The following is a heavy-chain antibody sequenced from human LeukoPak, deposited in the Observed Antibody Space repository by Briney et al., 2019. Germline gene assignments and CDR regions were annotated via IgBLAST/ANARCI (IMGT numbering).Heavy chain of an antibody. CDR1: GFTFRTYS. V-gene: IGHV3-48*01. J-gene: IGHJ4*02. CDR3: ATPFDY. CDR2: ISSDSGTL. Sequence: PGGSLRLSCAASGFTFRTYSMNWVRQAPGKGLEWVSYISSDSGTLYYADSVKGRFTISGDNANNLLYLQMNSLRAEDTAVYYCATPFDYWGQGTLVTVSS.